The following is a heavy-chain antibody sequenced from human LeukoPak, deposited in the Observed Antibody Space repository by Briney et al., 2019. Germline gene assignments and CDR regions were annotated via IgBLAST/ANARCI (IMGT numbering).Heavy chain of an antibody. CDR2: IKQDGSEK. D-gene: IGHD3-3*01. CDR1: GFIFSNYW. CDR3: ARTRESGAFDI. Sequence: PGGSLRLSCAASGFIFSNYWMSWVRQAPGKGLEWVANIKQDGSEKYYVDSVKGRFSISRDNAKNSLSLQMNSLRAEDTAIYYCARTRESGAFDIWGQGTMVTVSS. V-gene: IGHV3-7*01. J-gene: IGHJ3*02.